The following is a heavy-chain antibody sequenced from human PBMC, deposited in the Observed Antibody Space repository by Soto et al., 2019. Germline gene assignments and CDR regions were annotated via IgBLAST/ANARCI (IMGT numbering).Heavy chain of an antibody. CDR2: IIPILGIA. J-gene: IGHJ6*02. D-gene: IGHD3-10*01. CDR3: ARTLDSVSPMVRGVYGMDV. V-gene: IGHV1-69*02. CDR1: GGTFSSYT. Sequence: QVQLVQSGAEVKKPGSSVKVSCKASGGTFSSYTISWVRQAPGQGLEWMGRIIPILGIANYAQKFQGRVTITADKSPSTAYMELSSLRSEDTAVYYCARTLDSVSPMVRGVYGMDVWGQGTTVTVSS.